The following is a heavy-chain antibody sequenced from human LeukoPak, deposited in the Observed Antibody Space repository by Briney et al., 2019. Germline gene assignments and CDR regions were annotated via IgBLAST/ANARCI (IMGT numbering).Heavy chain of an antibody. CDR3: AKARSLLLEP. V-gene: IGHV3-30*18. D-gene: IGHD3-22*01. J-gene: IGHJ5*02. Sequence: GGSLRLSCAASGFTFSSYGMHWVRQAPGKGLEWVAVISYDGSNKYYADSVKGRFTISRDNSKNTLYLQMNSLRAEDTAVYYCAKARSLLLEPWGQGTLVTVSS. CDR2: ISYDGSNK. CDR1: GFTFSSYG.